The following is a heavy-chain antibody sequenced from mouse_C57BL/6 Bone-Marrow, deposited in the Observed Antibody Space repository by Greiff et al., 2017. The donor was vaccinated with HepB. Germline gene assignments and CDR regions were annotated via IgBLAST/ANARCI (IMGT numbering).Heavy chain of an antibody. CDR2: ISSGGTTI. V-gene: IGHV5-17*02. Sequence: EVNLVDSGGGLVQPGGSRKLSCAVSGFTLSSFGIHWVRQAPEKGLEWVAYISSGGTTIYYADTVKGRFTISRDNPRNTLFLQMTSLRSEDTAMYYCAKYGNYVGYAMDYWGQGTSVTVSS. D-gene: IGHD2-10*02. CDR1: GFTLSSFG. CDR3: AKYGNYVGYAMDY. J-gene: IGHJ4*01.